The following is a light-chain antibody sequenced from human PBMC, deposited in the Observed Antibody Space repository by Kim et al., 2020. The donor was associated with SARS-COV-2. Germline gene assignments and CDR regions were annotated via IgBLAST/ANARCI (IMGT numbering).Light chain of an antibody. CDR1: QTISSSS. CDR3: QHYGTSPTWT. J-gene: IGKJ1*01. CDR2: GAF. V-gene: IGKV3-20*01. Sequence: ESVLKQSPGTLSLSPGERATLSCRASQTISSSSLVWYQQKPGQAPRLLIYGAFSRATGIPDRFSGSGSGTDFTLTISRLEPEDFAVYYCQHYGTSPTWTFGQGTKLEI.